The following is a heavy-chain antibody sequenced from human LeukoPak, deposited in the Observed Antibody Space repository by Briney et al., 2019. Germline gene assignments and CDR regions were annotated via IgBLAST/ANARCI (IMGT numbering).Heavy chain of an antibody. CDR3: ARGKGAADGTWYFDY. D-gene: IGHD6-13*01. CDR2: INPSGGST. CDR1: GYTFTSYY. V-gene: IGHV1-46*01. Sequence: ASVKVSCKASGYTFTSYYMHWVRQAPGQGLEWMGIINPSGGSTSYAQKFQGRVTMTRDTSTSTVYMELGSLRSEDTAVYYCARGKGAADGTWYFDYWGQGTLVTVSS. J-gene: IGHJ4*02.